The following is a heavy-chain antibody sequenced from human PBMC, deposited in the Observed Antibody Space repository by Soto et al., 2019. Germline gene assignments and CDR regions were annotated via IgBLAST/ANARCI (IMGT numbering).Heavy chain of an antibody. Sequence: PGGSLRLSCAASGFTFTDYWMHWVRRTPGKGLVWVSRINPDGFTTTYADSVKGRFTISRDNAKNTLYLQMDSLRAEDTALYHRAIDLTGSVADYWGPGTLVTVSS. V-gene: IGHV3-74*03. CDR3: AIDLTGSVADY. D-gene: IGHD6-19*01. CDR1: GFTFTDYW. J-gene: IGHJ4*02. CDR2: INPDGFTT.